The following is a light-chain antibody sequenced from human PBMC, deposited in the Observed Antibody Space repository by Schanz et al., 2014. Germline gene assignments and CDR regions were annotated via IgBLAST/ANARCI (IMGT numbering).Light chain of an antibody. J-gene: IGKJ2*01. CDR3: QQRSNRL. V-gene: IGKV3-11*01. Sequence: ETVLTQSPATLSLSPGERATLSCRASQSVSTYLAWYQQKPGQAPRLLIYDASNRATGIPARFSGSASGTDFTLTISSLEPEDFAVYYCQQRSNRLFGQGTKLEIK. CDR2: DAS. CDR1: QSVSTY.